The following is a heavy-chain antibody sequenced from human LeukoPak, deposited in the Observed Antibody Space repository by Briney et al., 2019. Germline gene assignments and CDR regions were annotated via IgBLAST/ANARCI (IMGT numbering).Heavy chain of an antibody. Sequence: SETLSLTCTFSGGSISGYYWNFIRQPPGKGLEWIGYIYYTGSSSYNPSLKTRVTISVDTSKNQFSLKLSSVTAADTAVYYCARHRGIRTYCSSTSCSADFDYWAREPWSPSPQ. CDR1: GGSISGYY. J-gene: IGHJ4*02. CDR2: IYYTGSS. CDR3: ARHRGIRTYCSSTSCSADFDY. D-gene: IGHD2-2*01. V-gene: IGHV4-59*08.